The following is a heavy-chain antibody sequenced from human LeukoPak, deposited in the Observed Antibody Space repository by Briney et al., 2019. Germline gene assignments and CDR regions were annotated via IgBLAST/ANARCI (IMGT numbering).Heavy chain of an antibody. D-gene: IGHD5-12*01. CDR1: GYTFTSYG. V-gene: IGHV1-18*01. J-gene: IGHJ5*02. Sequence: GASVKVSCKASGYTFTSYGISWVRQAPGQGLEWMGWISAYNGNTNYAQKLQGRVTMTTDTSTSTAYMELRSLRSDDTAVYYCARVGVGYSGYDLTRFDPWGQGTLVTVSS. CDR3: ARVGVGYSGYDLTRFDP. CDR2: ISAYNGNT.